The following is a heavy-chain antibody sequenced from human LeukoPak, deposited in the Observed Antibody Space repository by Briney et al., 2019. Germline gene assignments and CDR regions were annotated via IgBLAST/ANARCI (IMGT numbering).Heavy chain of an antibody. CDR3: AREEMAFDY. Sequence: SQTLSLTCAISGDSVFSNSSWNWIRQSPSRGLEWLGRTYYRSRWYNDYAVSVKSRITINPDTSKNQFSLQLNSVTPEDTAVYYCAREEMAFDYWGQGTLVTVSS. CDR1: GDSVFSNSS. V-gene: IGHV6-1*01. CDR2: TYYRSRWYN. D-gene: IGHD5-24*01. J-gene: IGHJ4*02.